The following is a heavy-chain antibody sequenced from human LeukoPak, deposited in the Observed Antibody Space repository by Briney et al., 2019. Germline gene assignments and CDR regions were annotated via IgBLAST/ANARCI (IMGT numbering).Heavy chain of an antibody. V-gene: IGHV4-59*01. CDR3: ARGAYGDYPEDY. D-gene: IGHD4-17*01. CDR2: IYYGGST. Sequence: SETLSLTCTVSGGPISSYYWSWIRQPPGKGLEWIGYIYYGGSTNYNPSLKSRVTISVDTSKNQFSLKLSSVAAADTAVYYCARGAYGDYPEDYWGQGTLVTVSS. CDR1: GGPISSYY. J-gene: IGHJ4*02.